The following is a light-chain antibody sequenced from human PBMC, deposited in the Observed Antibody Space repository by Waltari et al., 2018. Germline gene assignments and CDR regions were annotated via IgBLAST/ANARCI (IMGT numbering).Light chain of an antibody. Sequence: DVVMTQSPLSLPVTLGQPASISCGSSQSLVHSDGNTYLNWFQQRPGQSPRRLIYKVSNRDSGVPDRFSGSGSGTDFTLKISRVEAEDVGVYYCMQGTHWPPETFGQGTKLEIK. J-gene: IGKJ2*01. CDR1: QSLVHSDGNTY. CDR3: MQGTHWPPET. CDR2: KVS. V-gene: IGKV2-30*02.